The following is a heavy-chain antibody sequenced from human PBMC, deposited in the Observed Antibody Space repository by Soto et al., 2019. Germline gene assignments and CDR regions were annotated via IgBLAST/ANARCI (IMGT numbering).Heavy chain of an antibody. V-gene: IGHV1-3*01. CDR3: ARGADSSGYYLDAFDI. CDR1: GYTFTSYA. Sequence: ASVKVSCKASGYTFTSYAMHWVRQAPGQRLEWMGWINAGNGNTKYSQKFQGRVTITADKSTSTAYMELSSLRSEDTAVYYCARGADSSGYYLDAFDIWGQGTMVTVSS. D-gene: IGHD3-22*01. J-gene: IGHJ3*02. CDR2: INAGNGNT.